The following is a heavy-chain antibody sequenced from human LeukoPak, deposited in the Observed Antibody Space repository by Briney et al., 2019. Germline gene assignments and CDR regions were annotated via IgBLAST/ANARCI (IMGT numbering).Heavy chain of an antibody. J-gene: IGHJ4*02. CDR3: AASPPTDSGKFDY. V-gene: IGHV1-69*02. CDR2: IIPILGIA. D-gene: IGHD3-10*01. Sequence: SVKVSCKASGGTFSSCTISWVRQAPGQGLEWMGRIIPILGIANYAQKFQGRVTITADKSTSTAYMELSSLRSEDTAVYYCAASPPTDSGKFDYWGQGTLVTVSS. CDR1: GGTFSSCT.